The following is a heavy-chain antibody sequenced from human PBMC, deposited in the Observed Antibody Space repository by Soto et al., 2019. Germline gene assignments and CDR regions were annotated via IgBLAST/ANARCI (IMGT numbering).Heavy chain of an antibody. CDR3: ARDFGRAFDY. V-gene: IGHV4-59*01. CDR1: GGSISSYY. J-gene: IGHJ4*02. Sequence: SETLSLTCPVSGGSISSYYWSWIRQPPGKGLEWIGYIYYSGSTNYNPSLKSRVTISVDTSKNQFSLKLSSVTAADTAVYYCARDFGRAFDYWGQGTLVTVSS. CDR2: IYYSGST. D-gene: IGHD2-15*01.